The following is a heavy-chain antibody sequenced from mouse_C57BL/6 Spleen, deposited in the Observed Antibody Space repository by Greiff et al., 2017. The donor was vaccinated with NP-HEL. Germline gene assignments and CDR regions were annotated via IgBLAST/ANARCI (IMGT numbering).Heavy chain of an antibody. CDR2: INPYNGGT. CDR3: ARSDTTALRDYFDY. J-gene: IGHJ2*01. V-gene: IGHV1-19*01. D-gene: IGHD1-2*01. CDR1: GYTFTDYY. Sequence: VQLQQSGPVLVKPGASVKMSCKASGYTFTDYYMNWVKQSHGKSLEWIGVINPYNGGTSYNQKFKGKATLTVDKSSSTAYMELNSLTSEDSAVYYCARSDTTALRDYFDYWGQGTTLTVSS.